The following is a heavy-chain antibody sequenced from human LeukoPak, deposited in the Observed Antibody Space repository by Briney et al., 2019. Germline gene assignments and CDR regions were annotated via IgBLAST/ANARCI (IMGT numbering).Heavy chain of an antibody. V-gene: IGHV3-48*01. D-gene: IGHD3-22*01. J-gene: IGHJ5*02. CDR2: ISGSGGTT. CDR1: GFTFSTYS. CDR3: ERGRYYGTSAYNWFDL. Sequence: GGSLRLSCAASGFTFSTYSMSWIRQAPGKGLEWISYISGSGGTTFSADSVRGRFTISRDNANNSLFLQMNSLRAEATAIYYCERGRYYGTSAYNWFDLWGQGTLVTVSS.